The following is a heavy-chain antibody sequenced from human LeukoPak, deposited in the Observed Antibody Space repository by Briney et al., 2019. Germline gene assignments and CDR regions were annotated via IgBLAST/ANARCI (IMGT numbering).Heavy chain of an antibody. Sequence: SETLSLTCTLSGGSISSGGYYWSWIRQHPGKGLEWIGYIYYSGSTYYNPSLKSRVTISVDTSKNQFSLKLSSVTAADTAVYYCARGGGDVGYFDYWGQGTLVTVSS. CDR3: ARGGGDVGYFDY. CDR2: IYYSGST. D-gene: IGHD4-17*01. J-gene: IGHJ4*02. CDR1: GGSISSGGYY. V-gene: IGHV4-31*03.